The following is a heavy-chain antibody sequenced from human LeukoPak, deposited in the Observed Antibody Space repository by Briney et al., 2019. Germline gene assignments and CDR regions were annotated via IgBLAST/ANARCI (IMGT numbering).Heavy chain of an antibody. CDR3: ARDVRSRSGWRDY. CDR1: GESFSGYY. J-gene: IGHJ4*02. Sequence: SETLSLTCAVYGESFSGYYWSWIRQPPGKGLEWIGEINHSGSTNYNPSLKSRVTISVDTSKNQFSLKLSSVTAADTAVYYCARDVRSRSGWRDYWGQGTLVTVSS. CDR2: INHSGST. D-gene: IGHD6-19*01. V-gene: IGHV4-34*01.